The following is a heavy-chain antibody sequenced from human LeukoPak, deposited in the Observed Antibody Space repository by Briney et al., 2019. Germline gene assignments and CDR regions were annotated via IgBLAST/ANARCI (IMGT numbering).Heavy chain of an antibody. CDR2: MFSGGTT. J-gene: IGHJ4*02. CDR3: ARGAGSGWPLDK. D-gene: IGHD6-19*01. CDR1: GFPVSSNF. Sequence: PGGPLKLSCAVSGFPVSSNFMSWVRPAPGKGLQSVSIMFSGGTTDYADSVRGRFSISRDSSQNTVSLQMNSLRVEDTAVYYCARGAGSGWPLDKWGQGTLVTVSS. V-gene: IGHV3-53*01.